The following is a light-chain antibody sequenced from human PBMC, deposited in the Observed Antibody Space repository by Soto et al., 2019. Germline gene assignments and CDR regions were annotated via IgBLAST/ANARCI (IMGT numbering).Light chain of an antibody. Sequence: QSVLTQPPSVSGSLGQSVTISCTGTSSDVGSYNRVSWYQQPPGTAPKLMIYEVSNRPSGVPDRFSGSKSGNTASLTISGLQAEDEADYYCSSYTSSSTYVFGTGTQLTVL. V-gene: IGLV2-18*02. CDR1: SSDVGSYNR. J-gene: IGLJ1*01. CDR3: SSYTSSSTYV. CDR2: EVS.